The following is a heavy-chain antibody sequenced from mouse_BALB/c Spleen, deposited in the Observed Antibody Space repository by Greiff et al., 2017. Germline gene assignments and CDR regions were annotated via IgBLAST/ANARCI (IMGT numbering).Heavy chain of an antibody. CDR1: GYSFTSYY. J-gene: IGHJ2*01. Sequence: EVKLMESGPELMKPGASVKISCKASGYSFTSYYMHWVKQSHGKSLEWIGYIDPFNGGTSYNQKFKGKATLTVDKSSSTAYMELLSLTSEDSAVYYCARFYGEGYFDYWGQGTTLTVSS. D-gene: IGHD1-1*01. CDR2: IDPFNGGT. V-gene: IGHV1-31*01. CDR3: ARFYGEGYFDY.